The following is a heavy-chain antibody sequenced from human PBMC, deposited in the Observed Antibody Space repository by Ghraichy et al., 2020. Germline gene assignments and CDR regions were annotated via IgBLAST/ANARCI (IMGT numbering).Heavy chain of an antibody. D-gene: IGHD4-11*01. CDR2: INPSGGST. V-gene: IGHV1-46*03. CDR3: ARDDIPYSSGYYYYYMDV. Sequence: ALVKVSCKASGYTFTSYYMHWVRQAPGQGLEWMGIINPSGGSTSYAQKFQGRVTMTRDTSTSTVYMELSSLRSEDTAVYYCARDDIPYSSGYYYYYMDVWGKGTTVTVSS. CDR1: GYTFTSYY. J-gene: IGHJ6*03.